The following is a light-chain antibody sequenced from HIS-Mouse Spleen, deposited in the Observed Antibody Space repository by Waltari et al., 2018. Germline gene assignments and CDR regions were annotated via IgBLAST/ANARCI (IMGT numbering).Light chain of an antibody. CDR3: AAWDDSLSGWV. CDR1: SSHLGSNY. J-gene: IGLJ3*02. V-gene: IGLV1-47*01. Sequence: QSVLTQPPSASGTPGQRVTISCSGSSSHLGSNYLHWYQQLPGTAPKLPIYRNNQRPSGVPDRFSGSKSGTSASLAISGLRSEDEADYYCAAWDDSLSGWVFGGGTKLTVL. CDR2: RNN.